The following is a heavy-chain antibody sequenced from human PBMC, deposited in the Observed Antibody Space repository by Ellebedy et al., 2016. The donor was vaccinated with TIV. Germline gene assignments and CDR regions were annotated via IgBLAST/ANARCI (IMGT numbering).Heavy chain of an antibody. D-gene: IGHD1-26*01. Sequence: ASVKVSCKASGYTFTSFGISWLRQAPGQGLEWMGWVSAYNGVTHYVQKIQDRFTMTTDTFTDTAYMELRSLRSDDTAVYYCARTQVGATSGDYWGQGTLVTVSS. V-gene: IGHV1-18*04. CDR3: ARTQVGATSGDY. CDR1: GYTFTSFG. J-gene: IGHJ4*02. CDR2: VSAYNGVT.